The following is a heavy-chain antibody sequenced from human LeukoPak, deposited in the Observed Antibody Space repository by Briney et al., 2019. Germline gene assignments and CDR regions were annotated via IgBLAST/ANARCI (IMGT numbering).Heavy chain of an antibody. CDR3: ARDFDRGYCSGGSCVDY. CDR1: GYTFTSYY. D-gene: IGHD2-15*01. J-gene: IGHJ4*02. Sequence: ASVKVSCKASGYTFTSYYMHWVRQAPGQGLERMGIINPSGGSTSYAQKFQGRVTMTRDMSTSTVYMELSSLRSEDTAVYYCARDFDRGYCSGGSCVDYWGQGTLVTVSS. V-gene: IGHV1-46*01. CDR2: INPSGGST.